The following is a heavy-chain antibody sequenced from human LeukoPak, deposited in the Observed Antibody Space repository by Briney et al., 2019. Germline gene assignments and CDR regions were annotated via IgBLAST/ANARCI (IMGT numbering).Heavy chain of an antibody. V-gene: IGHV3-23*01. J-gene: IGHJ4*02. CDR3: ARICSSTDCLIPD. D-gene: IGHD2-2*01. CDR2: ISGSGGST. Sequence: PGGSLRLSCAASGFTFSSYAMSWVRQAPGKGLGRVSAISGSGGSTYYADSVKGRFTISRDNAKNTVYLQINSLRDEDTAVYYCARICSSTDCLIPDWGQGTLVTVSS. CDR1: GFTFSSYA.